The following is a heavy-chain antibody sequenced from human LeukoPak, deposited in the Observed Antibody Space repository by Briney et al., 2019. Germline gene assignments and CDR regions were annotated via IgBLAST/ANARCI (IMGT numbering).Heavy chain of an antibody. V-gene: IGHV1-24*01. Sequence: ASVKVSCKVSGYTLTELSMHWVRQAPGKGLEWMGGFDPEDGATIYAQKFQGRVTMTEDKSTDTAYMELISLRSEDTAVYYCATVSSGGVGPDYWGQGTLVTVSS. CDR1: GYTLTELS. CDR3: ATVSSGGVGPDY. J-gene: IGHJ4*02. D-gene: IGHD6-19*01. CDR2: FDPEDGAT.